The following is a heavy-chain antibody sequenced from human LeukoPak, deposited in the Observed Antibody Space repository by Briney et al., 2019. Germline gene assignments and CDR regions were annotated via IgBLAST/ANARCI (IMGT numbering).Heavy chain of an antibody. CDR1: GDSVSSNSAA. Sequence: SQTLSLTCAISGDSVSSNSAAWNWIRQSPSRGLEWLGRTYYRSKWYNDYAVSVKSRITINPDTSKNQFSLKLSSVTAADTAVYYCARGWRYGSGPTQPHQFDPWGQGTLVTVSS. J-gene: IGHJ5*02. D-gene: IGHD3-10*01. V-gene: IGHV6-1*01. CDR3: ARGWRYGSGPTQPHQFDP. CDR2: TYYRSKWYN.